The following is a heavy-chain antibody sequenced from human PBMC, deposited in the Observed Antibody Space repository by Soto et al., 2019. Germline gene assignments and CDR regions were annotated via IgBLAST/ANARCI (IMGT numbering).Heavy chain of an antibody. CDR2: IWYDGSNK. V-gene: IGHV3-33*01. D-gene: IGHD3-3*01. Sequence: XVSLRLSCAASGFTFSSYGMHWVRQAPGKGLEWVAVIWYDGSNKYYADSVKGRFTISRDNSKNTLYLQINSLRAEDTAVYYCARDRKIDFWSGYFDYWGQGTLVTVSS. CDR3: ARDRKIDFWSGYFDY. CDR1: GFTFSSYG. J-gene: IGHJ4*02.